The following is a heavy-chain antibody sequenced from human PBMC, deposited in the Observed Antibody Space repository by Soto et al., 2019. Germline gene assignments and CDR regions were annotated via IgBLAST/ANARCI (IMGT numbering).Heavy chain of an antibody. V-gene: IGHV4-39*01. D-gene: IGHD6-13*01. Sequence: SETLSLTCTVSGGSISSSSYYWGWIRQPPGKGLEWIGSIYYSGSTYYNPSLKSRVTISVDTSKNQFSLKLSSVTAADTAVYYCARLNPGYSSPMVQDAFDIWGQGTMVTVS. CDR3: ARLNPGYSSPMVQDAFDI. CDR2: IYYSGST. J-gene: IGHJ3*02. CDR1: GGSISSSSYY.